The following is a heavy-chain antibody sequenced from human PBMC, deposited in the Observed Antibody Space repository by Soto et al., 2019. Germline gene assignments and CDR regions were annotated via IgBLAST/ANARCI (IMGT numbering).Heavy chain of an antibody. V-gene: IGHV1-18*01. CDR3: ARDIGYCSGGSCYPNPSFDY. CDR2: ISAYNGNT. Sequence: ASVKVSCKASGYTFTSYGISWVRQAPGQGLEWMGWISAYNGNTNYAQKLQGRVTMTTDTSTGTAYMELRSLRSDDTAVYYCARDIGYCSGGSCYPNPSFDYWGQGTLVTVSS. CDR1: GYTFTSYG. J-gene: IGHJ4*02. D-gene: IGHD2-15*01.